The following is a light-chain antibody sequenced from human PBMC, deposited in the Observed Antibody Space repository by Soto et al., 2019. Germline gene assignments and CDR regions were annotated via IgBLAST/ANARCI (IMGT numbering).Light chain of an antibody. CDR1: QSVGRNF. Sequence: EIVLTQSPGTLSVSPGERVTLSCRASQSVGRNFLAWYQHKPGQAPRLLIHGASTRATGIPDRFSGSGSGTDCTLTISRLEPEDFAVFYCQQYASSPLTFGGGTKVETK. CDR3: QQYASSPLT. J-gene: IGKJ4*01. V-gene: IGKV3-20*01. CDR2: GAS.